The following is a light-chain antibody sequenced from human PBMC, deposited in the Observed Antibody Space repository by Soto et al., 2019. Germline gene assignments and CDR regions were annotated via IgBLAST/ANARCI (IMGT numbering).Light chain of an antibody. CDR2: DVS. V-gene: IGLV2-14*01. J-gene: IGLJ3*02. Sequence: QSALTQPASVSGSPGPSITIACTGTSSDIGAYDYVSWYQQHPGKAPKLLINDVSRRPSGVSSRFSGSKSGNTASLSISGLQGEDEAEYYCCAYTGNSSPLLFGGGTRLTVL. CDR3: CAYTGNSSPLL. CDR1: SSDIGAYDY.